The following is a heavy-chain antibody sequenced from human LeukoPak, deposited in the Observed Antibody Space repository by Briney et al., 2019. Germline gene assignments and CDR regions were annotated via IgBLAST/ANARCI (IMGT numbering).Heavy chain of an antibody. CDR2: IVVGSGNT. V-gene: IGHV1-58*01. CDR1: RFTFTSSA. J-gene: IGHJ3*02. Sequence: SVKVSCKASRFTFTSSAVQWVRQARGQRLEWIGWIVVGSGNTNYAQKFQERVTITRDMSTSTAYMELSSLRSEDTAVYYCAAPVDSGSYYDAFDIRGQGTMVTVSS. D-gene: IGHD1-26*01. CDR3: AAPVDSGSYYDAFDI.